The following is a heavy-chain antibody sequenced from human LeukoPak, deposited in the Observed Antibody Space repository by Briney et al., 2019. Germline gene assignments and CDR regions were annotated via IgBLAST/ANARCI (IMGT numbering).Heavy chain of an antibody. CDR1: GFTFSSYG. CDR2: ISYDGSNK. CDR3: AKLGYSYGDGDAFYI. D-gene: IGHD5-18*01. Sequence: PGGSLRLSCAASGFTFSSYGMHWVRQAPGKGLEWVAVISYDGSNKYYADSVKGPFTISRDNSKNTLYLQMNSLRAEDTAVYYCAKLGYSYGDGDAFYIWGQGEMVSVSS. J-gene: IGHJ3*02. V-gene: IGHV3-30*18.